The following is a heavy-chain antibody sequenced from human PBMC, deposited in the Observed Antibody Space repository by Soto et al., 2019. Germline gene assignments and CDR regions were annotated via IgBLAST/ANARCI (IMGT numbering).Heavy chain of an antibody. CDR2: ISGGGIST. CDR1: GFTFSNYA. Sequence: EVQLLESGGGLVQPGGSLTLSCAASGFTFSNYAMSWVRQAPGKGLEWVSAISGGGISTYYADSVKGLFTISRDNSRNTLYLRMNRLRAEDTAVYYCARDAISMVRGTNNWFDPWGQGTLVTVSS. D-gene: IGHD3-10*01. J-gene: IGHJ5*02. CDR3: ARDAISMVRGTNNWFDP. V-gene: IGHV3-23*01.